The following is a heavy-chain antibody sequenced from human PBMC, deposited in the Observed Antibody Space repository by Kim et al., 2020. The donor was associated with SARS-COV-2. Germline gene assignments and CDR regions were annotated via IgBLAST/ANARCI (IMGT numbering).Heavy chain of an antibody. CDR3: ARELWAAAGTTKINWYFDL. CDR2: TYYRSKWYN. D-gene: IGHD6-13*01. CDR1: GDSVSSNSAA. J-gene: IGHJ2*01. V-gene: IGHV6-1*01. Sequence: SQTLSLTCAISGDSVSSNSAAWNWIRQSPSRGLEWLGRTYYRSKWYNDYAVSVKSRITINPDTSKNQFSLQLNSVTPEDTAVYYCARELWAAAGTTKINWYFDLWGRGTLVTVSS.